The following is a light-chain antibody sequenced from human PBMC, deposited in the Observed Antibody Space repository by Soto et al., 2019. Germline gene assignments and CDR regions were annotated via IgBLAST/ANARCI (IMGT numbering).Light chain of an antibody. CDR2: LGS. J-gene: IGKJ1*01. V-gene: IGKV2-28*01. Sequence: DIVMTQSPLSLPVTPGEPASISCRSSQSLLHSNGYYYLDWYLQKPGQSPQLLIYLGSYRDCRVHDRFSRSRSDTDFSLKISRVEDEDLGVYYCIPTLLTCTFGQGTQVEMK. CDR3: IPTLLTCT. CDR1: QSLLHSNGYYY.